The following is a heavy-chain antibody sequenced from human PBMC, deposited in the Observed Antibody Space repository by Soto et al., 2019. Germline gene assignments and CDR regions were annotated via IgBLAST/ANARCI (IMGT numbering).Heavy chain of an antibody. D-gene: IGHD5-18*01. CDR2: ISGTGGST. CDR1: GFTFNNYA. J-gene: IGHJ6*02. V-gene: IGHV3-23*01. Sequence: GGSLRLSCAASGFTFNNYAMNWVRQAPGKGLEWVATISGTGGSTYYADSVKGRFTTSRDNSKNTLYLQMNSLRAEDTAVYYCAREYTAMVTYYYYYGMDVRGQGTTVTVSS. CDR3: AREYTAMVTYYYYYGMDV.